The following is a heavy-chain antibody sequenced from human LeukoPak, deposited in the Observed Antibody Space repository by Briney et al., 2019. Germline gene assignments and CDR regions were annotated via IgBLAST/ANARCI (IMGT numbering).Heavy chain of an antibody. CDR1: GFTFNTYS. CDR3: ARGGGSYSY. V-gene: IGHV3-21*01. Sequence: PGGSLRLSCAASGFTFNTYSMNWVRQAPGKGLEWVSSINSRSTHTAYADSVKGRFTISRDNGNNSVFLQMNSLGVDDTAIYFCARGGGSYSYWGQGVRVTVSS. D-gene: IGHD1-26*01. J-gene: IGHJ4*02. CDR2: INSRSTHT.